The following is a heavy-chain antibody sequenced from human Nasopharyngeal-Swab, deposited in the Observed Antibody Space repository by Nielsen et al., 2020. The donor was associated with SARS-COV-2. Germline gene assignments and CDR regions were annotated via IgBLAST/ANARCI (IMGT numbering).Heavy chain of an antibody. CDR2: ISYDGSNK. CDR3: ARSWGGGYSFSFDY. Sequence: GASLKISCAASGFTFSSYAMHWVRQAPGKGLEWVAVISYDGSNKYYADSVKGRFTISRDNSKNTLYLQMNSLRAEDTAVYYCARSWGGGYSFSFDYWGQGTLVTVSS. D-gene: IGHD2-15*01. CDR1: GFTFSSYA. V-gene: IGHV3-30-3*01. J-gene: IGHJ4*02.